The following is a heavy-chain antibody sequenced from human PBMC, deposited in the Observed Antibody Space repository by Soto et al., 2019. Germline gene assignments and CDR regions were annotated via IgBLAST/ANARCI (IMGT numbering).Heavy chain of an antibody. Sequence: SETLSLTCAVYGVSFIGYYWSWIRQPPGKGLEWIGEINHSGSTNYNPSLKSRVTISVDTSKNQFSLKLSSVTAADTAVYYCAREITMGRGARSWRVDYMDCWGKGTTVTVAS. D-gene: IGHD3-10*01. CDR1: GVSFIGYY. V-gene: IGHV4-34*01. J-gene: IGHJ6*03. CDR3: AREITMGRGARSWRVDYMDC. CDR2: INHSGST.